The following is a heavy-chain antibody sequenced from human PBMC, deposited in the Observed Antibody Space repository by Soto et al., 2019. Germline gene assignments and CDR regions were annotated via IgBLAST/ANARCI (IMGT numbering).Heavy chain of an antibody. D-gene: IGHD1-26*01. CDR3: SRDRELNTPYYSAMDV. Sequence: SETISLTRTASGGYISINYCSWTRQPPSKGQECIGYIYHSGSTNYNPSLRSRVTISVDTSKSQLSLKLTSVTAADTAVYYCSRDRELNTPYYSAMDVCGQGTTVTVSS. CDR1: GGYISINY. CDR2: IYHSGST. V-gene: IGHV4-59*01. J-gene: IGHJ6*01.